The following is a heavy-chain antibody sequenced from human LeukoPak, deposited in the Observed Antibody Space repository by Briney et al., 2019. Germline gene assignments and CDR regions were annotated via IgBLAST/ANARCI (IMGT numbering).Heavy chain of an antibody. CDR3: ARRQRDGYNYFDY. V-gene: IGHV4-30-4*01. CDR1: GGSISSGDYY. Sequence: SQTLSLTCTVSGGSISSGDYYWSWIRQPPGKGLEWIGYIYYSGSTNYNPSLKSRVTMSVDTSKNQFSLRLSSVTAADTAVYYCARRQRDGYNYFDYWGQGTLVTVSS. J-gene: IGHJ4*02. CDR2: IYYSGST. D-gene: IGHD5-12*01.